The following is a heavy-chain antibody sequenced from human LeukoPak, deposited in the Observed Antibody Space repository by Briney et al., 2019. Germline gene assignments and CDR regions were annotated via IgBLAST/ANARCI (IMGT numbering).Heavy chain of an antibody. J-gene: IGHJ4*02. CDR3: ARAVAGIQLFDY. D-gene: IGHD5-18*01. Sequence: TSETLSLTCTVSGGSISSYYWSWIRQPPGKGLEWIGSIYYSGSTKNNPSLKSRVTISVATSKNHFSPKLSSVTAADTAVYYCARAVAGIQLFDYWGQGTVVTVSS. CDR2: IYYSGST. CDR1: GGSISSYY. V-gene: IGHV4-59*01.